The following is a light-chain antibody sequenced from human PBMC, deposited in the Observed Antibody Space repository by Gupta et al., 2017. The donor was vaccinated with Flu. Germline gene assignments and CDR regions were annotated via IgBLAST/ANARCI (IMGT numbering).Light chain of an antibody. CDR3: LLYYGGAQPYWV. Sequence: TPTCASSTGAVTSGSYSSWFQQKPGQAPKTLIYSTSNKHSWTPARFSGSLLGGKATLTLAGVQPEDEAEYYCLLYYGGAQPYWVFGGGTKLTVL. CDR1: TGAVTSGSY. J-gene: IGLJ3*02. V-gene: IGLV7-43*01. CDR2: STS.